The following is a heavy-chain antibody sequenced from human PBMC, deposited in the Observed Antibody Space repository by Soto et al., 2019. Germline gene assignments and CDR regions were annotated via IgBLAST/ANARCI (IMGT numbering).Heavy chain of an antibody. CDR1: VVSISSYY. J-gene: IGHJ6*01. CDR2: IYTSGST. V-gene: IGHV4-4*07. CDR3: ARVAPEYYHGMEV. Sequence: PWETLSLTCTFSVVSISSYYWSCIRHPAGKGLEWIGRIYTSGSTNYNPSLKSRVTMSVDTSKNQFSLKLSSVTAADTAVYYCARVAPEYYHGMEVWGQGTTVTVSS.